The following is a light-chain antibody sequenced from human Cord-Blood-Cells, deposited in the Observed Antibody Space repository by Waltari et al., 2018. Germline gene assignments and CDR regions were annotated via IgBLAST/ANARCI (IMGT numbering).Light chain of an antibody. J-gene: IGLJ2*01. CDR2: GKN. Sequence: SSELTQDPAVSVALGQTVRITCQGDSLRSYYVSWYQQKPVQAPVLVIYGKNNRPSGIPDRFPGSSSRNTSSLTITGAQAEDEADYYCNSRDSSGNHVVFGGGTKLTVL. V-gene: IGLV3-19*01. CDR1: SLRSYY. CDR3: NSRDSSGNHVV.